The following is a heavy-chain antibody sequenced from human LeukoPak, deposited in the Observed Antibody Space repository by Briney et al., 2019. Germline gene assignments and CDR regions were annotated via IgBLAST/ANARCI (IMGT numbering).Heavy chain of an antibody. CDR1: GYTFTSYG. D-gene: IGHD2-2*01. V-gene: IGHV1-18*01. J-gene: IGHJ4*02. CDR3: ARASEYVDY. CDR2: ISAYNGNT. Sequence: GASVKVSCKASGYTFTSYGISWVRQAPGQGLEWMGWISAYNGNTNYAQKLQGRVTMTRDTSTSTVYMELSSLRSEDTAVYYCARASEYVDYWGQGTLVTVSS.